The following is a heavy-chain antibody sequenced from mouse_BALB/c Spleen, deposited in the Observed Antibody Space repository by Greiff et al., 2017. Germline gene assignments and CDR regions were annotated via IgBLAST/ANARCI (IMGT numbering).Heavy chain of an antibody. CDR3: ARYYGSFYAMDY. CDR1: GFTFSSFG. Sequence: EVKLMESGGGLVQPGGSRKLSCAASGFTFSSFGMHWVRQAPEKGLEWVAYISSGSSTIYYADTVKGRFTISRDNPKNTLFLQMTSLRSEDTAMYYCARYYGSFYAMDYWGQGTSVTVSS. D-gene: IGHD1-2*01. J-gene: IGHJ4*01. V-gene: IGHV5-17*02. CDR2: ISSGSSTI.